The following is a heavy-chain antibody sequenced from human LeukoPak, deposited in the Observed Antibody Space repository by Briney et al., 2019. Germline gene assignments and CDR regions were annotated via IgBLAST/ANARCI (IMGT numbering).Heavy chain of an antibody. CDR2: INPNSGGT. D-gene: IGHD2-15*01. Sequence: ASVKVSCKASGYTFTGYYMHWVRQAPGQGREWMGWINPNSGGTNYEHKFQGWVTMTRDTSISTAYMELSRLRSDDTAVYYCERDRGYCSGGSCYSGGRNWFDPWGQGTLVTVSS. V-gene: IGHV1-2*04. CDR3: ERDRGYCSGGSCYSGGRNWFDP. J-gene: IGHJ5*02. CDR1: GYTFTGYY.